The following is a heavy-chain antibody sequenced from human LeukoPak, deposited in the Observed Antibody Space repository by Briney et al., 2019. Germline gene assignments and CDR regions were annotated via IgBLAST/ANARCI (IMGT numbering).Heavy chain of an antibody. Sequence: AGGSLRPSCVASGFTFSSDFMHWIRQAPGEGLMWVSQISGDETYTNYADSVKGRFTISRDNAKNSLYLQMNSLRAEDTAIYYCVREDNAFNIWGQGTLVTVSS. J-gene: IGHJ3*02. CDR3: VREDNAFNI. V-gene: IGHV3-74*01. CDR2: ISGDETYT. CDR1: GFTFSSDF.